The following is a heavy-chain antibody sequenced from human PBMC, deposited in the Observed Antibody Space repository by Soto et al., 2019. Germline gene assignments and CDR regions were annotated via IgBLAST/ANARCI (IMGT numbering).Heavy chain of an antibody. CDR1: GFTFSSYE. D-gene: IGHD3-22*01. CDR3: ARDYCDSSGYYCCYYYGMDV. CDR2: ISSSGSTI. V-gene: IGHV3-48*03. Sequence: EVQLVESGGGLVQPGGSLRLSCAASGFTFSSYEMNWVRQAPGKGLEWVSYISSSGSTIYYADSVKGRFTISRDNAKNSLYLQMNSLRAEDTAVYYCARDYCDSSGYYCCYYYGMDVWGQGTTVTVSS. J-gene: IGHJ6*02.